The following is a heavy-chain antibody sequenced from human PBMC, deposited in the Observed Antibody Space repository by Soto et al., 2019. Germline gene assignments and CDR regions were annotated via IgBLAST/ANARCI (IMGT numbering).Heavy chain of an antibody. CDR3: VSSRSAIYGDAFDV. D-gene: IGHD2-2*01. CDR2: IYDSGDS. J-gene: IGHJ3*01. V-gene: IGHV4-59*01. Sequence: NPSETLSLTCSVSGNSISSYFRSWIRQTPGKGLEWVGFIYDSGDSQYNPSLESRATISLDTSKSQFSLRLRSVTAADTAMYYCVSSRSAIYGDAFDVWGRGTMVTVS. CDR1: GNSISSYF.